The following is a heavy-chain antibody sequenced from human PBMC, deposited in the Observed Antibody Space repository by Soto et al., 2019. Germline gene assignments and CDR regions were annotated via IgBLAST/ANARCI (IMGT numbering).Heavy chain of an antibody. D-gene: IGHD6-13*01. J-gene: IGHJ4*02. V-gene: IGHV3-30-3*01. CDR3: ARGSSSSTGGY. CDR2: ISYDGSNK. CDR1: GFTFSSYA. Sequence: QVQLVESGGGVVQPGRSLRLSCAASGFTFSSYAMHWVRQAPGKGLEWVAVISYDGSNKYYADSVKGRFTISRDNSKNTLYRQMNSLRAEDTAVYYCARGSSSSTGGYWGQGTLVTVSS.